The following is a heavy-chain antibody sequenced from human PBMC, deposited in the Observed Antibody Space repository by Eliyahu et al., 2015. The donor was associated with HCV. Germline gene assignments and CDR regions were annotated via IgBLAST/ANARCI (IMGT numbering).Heavy chain of an antibody. V-gene: IGHV1-46*04. CDR2: INPSGGST. CDR3: AREKYDSSGYYYNYYYGMDV. J-gene: IGHJ6*02. CDR1: GYTFTSYY. D-gene: IGHD3-22*01. Sequence: SVKVSCKASGYTFTSYYMHWVRQAPGQGLEWMGIINPSGGSTSYAQKLQGRVTMTRDTSTSTVYMELSSLRSEDTAVYYCAREKYDSSGYYYNYYYGMDVWGQGTTVTVSS.